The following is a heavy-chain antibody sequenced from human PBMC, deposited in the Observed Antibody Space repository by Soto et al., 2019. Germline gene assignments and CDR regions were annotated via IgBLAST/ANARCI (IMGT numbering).Heavy chain of an antibody. CDR1: GFTFSSYS. V-gene: IGHV3-21*01. Sequence: EVQLVESGGGLVKPGGSLRLSCAASGFTFSSYSMNWVHQAPGKGLEWVSSISSSSSYIYYADSVKGRFTISRDNAKNSLYLQMNSLRAEDTAVYYCARDRDRYCSSTSCYYYYGMDVWGQGTTVTVSS. J-gene: IGHJ6*02. CDR2: ISSSSSYI. D-gene: IGHD2-2*01. CDR3: ARDRDRYCSSTSCYYYYGMDV.